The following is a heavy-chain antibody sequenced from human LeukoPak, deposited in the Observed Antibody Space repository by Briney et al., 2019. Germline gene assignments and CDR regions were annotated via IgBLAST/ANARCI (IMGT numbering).Heavy chain of an antibody. CDR1: GGTFSSYA. CDR2: IIPIFGTA. J-gene: IGHJ3*02. Sequence: GASVKVSCKASGGTFSSYAISWVRQAPGQGIEWMGGIIPIFGTANYAQKFQGRVTITADESTSTAYMELSSLRSEDTAVYYCARGGVYSYGRDAFDIWGQGTMVTVSS. V-gene: IGHV1-69*13. CDR3: ARGGVYSYGRDAFDI. D-gene: IGHD5-18*01.